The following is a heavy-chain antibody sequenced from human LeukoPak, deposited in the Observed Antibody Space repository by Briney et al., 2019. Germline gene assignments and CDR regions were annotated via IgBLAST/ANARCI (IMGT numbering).Heavy chain of an antibody. CDR2: IYYSGST. CDR3: ARRFKKQPQIYYFDY. Sequence: SETLSLTCTVSGASISSDYYSWSWIRQPPGKGLEWIGYIYYSGSTSYNPSLKSRLTISIDTSKNQFSLKLSSVTAADTAVYYCARRFKKQPQIYYFDYWGQGTLVTVSS. CDR1: GASISSDYYS. D-gene: IGHD3-3*01. V-gene: IGHV4-30-4*01. J-gene: IGHJ4*02.